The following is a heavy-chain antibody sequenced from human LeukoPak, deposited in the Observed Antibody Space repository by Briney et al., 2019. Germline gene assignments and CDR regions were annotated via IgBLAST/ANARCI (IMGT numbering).Heavy chain of an antibody. CDR2: IYYSGST. D-gene: IGHD6-13*01. Sequence: SETLSLTCTVSGGSISSSSYYWGWIRQPPGKGLEWIGSIYYSGSTYYNPSLKSRVTISVDTSKNQFSLKLSSVTAADTAVYYCARTGGSSWLFDYWGQGTQVTVSS. CDR3: ARTGGSSWLFDY. V-gene: IGHV4-39*01. J-gene: IGHJ4*02. CDR1: GGSISSSSYY.